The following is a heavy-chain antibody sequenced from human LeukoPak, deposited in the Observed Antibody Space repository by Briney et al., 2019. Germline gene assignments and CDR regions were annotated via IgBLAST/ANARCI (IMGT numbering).Heavy chain of an antibody. V-gene: IGHV3-30-3*01. J-gene: IGHJ4*02. CDR3: VRDRGAAALDY. CDR2: ISYDGSNK. D-gene: IGHD6-13*01. Sequence: GGSLRLSCAASGFTFSSYAMHWVRQAPGKGLEWVAVISYDGSNKYYADSVKGRFTISRDNSKNTLYLQMNSLRAEDTAVYYCVRDRGAAALDYWGQGTLVTVSS. CDR1: GFTFSSYA.